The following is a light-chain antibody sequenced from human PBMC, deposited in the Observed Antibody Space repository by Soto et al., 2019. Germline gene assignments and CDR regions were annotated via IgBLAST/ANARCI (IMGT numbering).Light chain of an antibody. Sequence: DIVLTQSPGTLSLSPGDRATLSLRSSPSVSGNYLAWYQQKPGQAPRLLIYVASIRAAGVPDRFSGSGSGADFTLTIRRLEPEDFVVYYCQEYGSSPRTVGQGTKVESK. J-gene: IGKJ1*01. V-gene: IGKV3-20*01. CDR1: PSVSGNY. CDR3: QEYGSSPRT. CDR2: VAS.